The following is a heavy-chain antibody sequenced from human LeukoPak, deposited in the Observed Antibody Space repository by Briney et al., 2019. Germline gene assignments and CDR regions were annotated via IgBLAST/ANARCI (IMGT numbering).Heavy chain of an antibody. J-gene: IGHJ5*02. V-gene: IGHV4-30-4*01. CDR2: IYYSGST. D-gene: IGHD6-13*01. Sequence: PSETLSLTCTVSGGSISSGDYYWSWIRQPPGKGLEWIGYIYYSGSTYYNPSLKSRVTISVDTSKNQSSLKLSSVTAADTAVYYCARGGHSSSWYVVGLDPWGQGTLVTVSS. CDR1: GGSISSGDYY. CDR3: ARGGHSSSWYVVGLDP.